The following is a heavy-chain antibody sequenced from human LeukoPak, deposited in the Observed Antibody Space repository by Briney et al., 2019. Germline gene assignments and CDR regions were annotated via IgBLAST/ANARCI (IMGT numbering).Heavy chain of an antibody. CDR2: ISYDGSNK. CDR3: ARPDRRLPDY. Sequence: GGSLRLSCAASGFTFSSYAMHWVRQAPGKGLEWVAVISYDGSNKYYADSVKGRFTISRDNSKNTLYLQMNSLRAEDTAAYYCARPDRRLPDYWGQGTLVTVSS. V-gene: IGHV3-30-3*01. J-gene: IGHJ4*02. D-gene: IGHD2-21*01. CDR1: GFTFSSYA.